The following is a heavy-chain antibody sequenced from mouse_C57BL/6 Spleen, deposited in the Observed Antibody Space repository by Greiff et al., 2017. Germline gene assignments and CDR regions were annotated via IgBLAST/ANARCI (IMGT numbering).Heavy chain of an antibody. CDR3: TRSTVVATDYAMDY. CDR1: GYTFTDYE. D-gene: IGHD1-1*01. V-gene: IGHV1-15*01. CDR2: IDPETGGT. Sequence: VQLQQSGAELVRPGASVTLSCKASGYTFTDYEMHWVKQTPVHGLEWIGAIDPETGGTAYNQKFKGKAILTADKSSSTAYMELRSLTSADSAVYYCTRSTVVATDYAMDYWGQGTSVTVSS. J-gene: IGHJ4*01.